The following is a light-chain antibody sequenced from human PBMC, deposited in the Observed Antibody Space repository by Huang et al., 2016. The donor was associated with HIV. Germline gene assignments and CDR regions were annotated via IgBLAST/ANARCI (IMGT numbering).Light chain of an antibody. V-gene: IGKV1-5*03. CDR2: KAS. J-gene: IGKJ1*01. CDR3: QQYNSLAWT. CDR1: QSISCW. Sequence: DIQMTQSPSTLSASVGDRVTITCRASQSISCWLAWYKQKPGKAPNLLIYKASSLESGVPSRFSGSGAGTEFTLTISSLQPDDFATYYCQQYNSLAWTFGQGTKVEIK.